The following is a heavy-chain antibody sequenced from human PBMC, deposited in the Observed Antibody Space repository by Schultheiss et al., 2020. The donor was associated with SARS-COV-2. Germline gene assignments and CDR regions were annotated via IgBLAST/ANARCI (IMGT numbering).Heavy chain of an antibody. D-gene: IGHD3-3*01. Sequence: GGSLRLSCAASGFTFSSYSMNWVRQAPGKGLEWVAVIWYDGSNKYYADSVKGRFTISRDNAKNSLYLQMNGLRVEDTAVYYCATDYDFWSGYLDYWGQGTLVTVSS. CDR2: IWYDGSNK. V-gene: IGHV3-33*03. CDR1: GFTFSSYS. CDR3: ATDYDFWSGYLDY. J-gene: IGHJ4*01.